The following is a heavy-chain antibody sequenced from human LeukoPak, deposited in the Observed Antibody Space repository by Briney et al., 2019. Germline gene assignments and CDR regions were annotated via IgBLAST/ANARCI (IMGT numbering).Heavy chain of an antibody. CDR2: IYTSGST. D-gene: IGHD3-16*02. CDR1: GGSISSYY. CDR3: ARARILRAGYPYFDY. Sequence: PSETLSPTCTVSGGSISSYYWSWIRQPAGKGLEWIGRIYTSGSTNYNPSLKSRVTMSVDTSKNQFSLRLSSVTAADTAVYYCARARILRAGYPYFDYWGQGTLVTVSS. J-gene: IGHJ4*02. V-gene: IGHV4-4*07.